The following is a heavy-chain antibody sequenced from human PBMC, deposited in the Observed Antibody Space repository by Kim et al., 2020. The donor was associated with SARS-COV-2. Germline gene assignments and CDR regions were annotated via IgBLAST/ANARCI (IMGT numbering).Heavy chain of an antibody. CDR2: ISSSSSYI. CDR3: ARESLYYYDSSGFDY. D-gene: IGHD3-22*01. CDR1: GFTFSSYS. Sequence: GGSLRLSCAASGFTFSSYSMNWVRQAPGKGLEWVSSISSSSSYIYYADSVKGRFTISRDNAKNSLYLQMNSLRAEDTAVYYCARESLYYYDSSGFDYWGQGTLVTVSS. J-gene: IGHJ4*02. V-gene: IGHV3-21*01.